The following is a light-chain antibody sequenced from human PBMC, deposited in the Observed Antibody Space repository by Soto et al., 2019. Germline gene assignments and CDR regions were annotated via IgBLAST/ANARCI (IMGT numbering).Light chain of an antibody. CDR3: YSSRSSSSTFYV. CDR2: GVS. V-gene: IGLV2-14*03. J-gene: IGLJ1*01. Sequence: QSALTQPASVSGSPGQSITISCAGTSSDIGGSNYVSWYQQHPGKAPKLMIYGVSNRPSGVSNRFFGSKSGNTASLTISGLQAEDEADYFCYSSRSSSSTFYVFGTGTKLTVL. CDR1: SSDIGGSNY.